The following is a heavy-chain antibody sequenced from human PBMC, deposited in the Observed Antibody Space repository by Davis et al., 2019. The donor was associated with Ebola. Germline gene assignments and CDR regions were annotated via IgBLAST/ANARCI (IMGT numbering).Heavy chain of an antibody. J-gene: IGHJ4*02. D-gene: IGHD6-13*01. CDR2: IKQDGSEK. V-gene: IGHV3-7*01. CDR1: GFTFSSYW. Sequence: PGGSLRLSCAASGFTFSSYWMSWVRQAPGKGLEWVANIKQDGSEKYYADSVKGRFTISRDNSKNTLYLQMNSLRAEDTAVYYCANFGAGKQQLSYFDYWGQGTLVTVSS. CDR3: ANFGAGKQQLSYFDY.